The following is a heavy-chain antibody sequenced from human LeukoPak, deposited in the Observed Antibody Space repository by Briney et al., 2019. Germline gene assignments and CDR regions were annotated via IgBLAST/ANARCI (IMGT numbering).Heavy chain of an antibody. D-gene: IGHD4-17*01. Sequence: SETLSLTCTVSGGSISSGSYYWSWIWQPPGKGLEWIGYIYDSGSTNYNPSLKSRVTISVDTSKKQFSLKLSSVTAADTAVYYCARDSARLGDYGYYFDYWGQGTLVTVSS. CDR2: IYDSGST. J-gene: IGHJ4*02. V-gene: IGHV4-61*01. CDR1: GGSISSGSYY. CDR3: ARDSARLGDYGYYFDY.